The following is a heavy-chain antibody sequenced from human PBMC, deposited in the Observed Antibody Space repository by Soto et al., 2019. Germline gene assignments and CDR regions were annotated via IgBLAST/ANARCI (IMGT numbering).Heavy chain of an antibody. CDR1: GGSFSSSSYY. V-gene: IGHV4-39*01. D-gene: IGHD3-22*01. CDR2: VYNRGST. J-gene: IGHJ4*02. Sequence: XETLSLTCTVSGGSFSSSSYYWGWIRQPPGKGLEWIGSVYNRGSTHYKSSLKSRVTISVDTSKNQFSLNLSSVTAADPAVYHCARFPRDYDSSGYYLPEDYWGQGTLVTVSS. CDR3: ARFPRDYDSSGYYLPEDY.